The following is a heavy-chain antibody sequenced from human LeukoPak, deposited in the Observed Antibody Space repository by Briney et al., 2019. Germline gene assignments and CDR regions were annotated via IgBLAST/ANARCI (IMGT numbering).Heavy chain of an antibody. CDR1: GFTFSSCW. V-gene: IGHV3-7*01. CDR2: IKQDGSEK. J-gene: IGHJ4*02. D-gene: IGHD6-19*01. Sequence: QPGGPLRLSCAASGFTFSSCWMSGVRPAPGRGLEWVANIKQDGSEKYCVDSVKGRFTISRDNAKNSLYLQVNSLRAEDTAVYYCARDRSYCSGWYSDYWGQGTLVTVSS. CDR3: ARDRSYCSGWYSDY.